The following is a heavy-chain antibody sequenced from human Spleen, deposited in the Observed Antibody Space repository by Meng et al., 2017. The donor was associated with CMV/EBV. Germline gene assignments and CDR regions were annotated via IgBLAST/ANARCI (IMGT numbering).Heavy chain of an antibody. Sequence: GGSLRLSCAASGFTFSSYAMHWVRQAPGKGLEWVAVIWYDGSNKYYADSVKGRFTISRDNSKNTLYLQMNSLRAEDTAVYYCAKDQYDFWSGHHGGMDVWGQGTTVTVSS. V-gene: IGHV3-33*06. D-gene: IGHD3-3*01. CDR2: IWYDGSNK. CDR1: GFTFSSYA. J-gene: IGHJ6*02. CDR3: AKDQYDFWSGHHGGMDV.